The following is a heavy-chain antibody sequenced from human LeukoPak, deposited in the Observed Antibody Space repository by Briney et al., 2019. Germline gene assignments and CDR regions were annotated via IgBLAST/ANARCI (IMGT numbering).Heavy chain of an antibody. CDR1: GFTFSTSN. J-gene: IGHJ4*02. CDR3: AKVTYSSSAYFDY. D-gene: IGHD6-6*01. V-gene: IGHV3-21*04. Sequence: GGSLRLSCAVSGFTFSTSNMNWVRQAPGKGLEWVSSITSGSSNIFYADSVKGRFTISRDNSKNTLYLQMNSLRAEDTAVYYCAKVTYSSSAYFDYWGQGTLVTVSS. CDR2: ITSGSSNI.